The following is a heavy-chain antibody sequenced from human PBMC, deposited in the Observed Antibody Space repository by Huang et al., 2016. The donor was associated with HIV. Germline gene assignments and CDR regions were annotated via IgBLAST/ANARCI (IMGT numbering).Heavy chain of an antibody. J-gene: IGHJ3*02. D-gene: IGHD2-21*02. Sequence: EVQLVESGGGLIQPGGSLRLSCAVSGFTVSSNYMSWVRQAPGKGLEWVSVIYNGGNTYYADSWEGRFGISRDNFKNTLFRSMNSLRAEGTAVYYWAGEFCGGDCFRSRDAFDIWGQGTMVTVAS. CDR1: GFTVSSNY. CDR3: AGEFCGGDCFRSRDAFDI. CDR2: IYNGGNT. V-gene: IGHV3-53*01.